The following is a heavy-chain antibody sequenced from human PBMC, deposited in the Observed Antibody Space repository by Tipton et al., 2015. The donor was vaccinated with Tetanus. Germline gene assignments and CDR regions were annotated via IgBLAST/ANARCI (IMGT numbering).Heavy chain of an antibody. J-gene: IGHJ4*02. D-gene: IGHD3-22*01. CDR2: ISYDGSNK. CDR3: ARDSSPPERDSSGEPLGY. CDR1: GFTFSSYA. Sequence: SLRLSCAASGFTFSSYAMHWVRQAPGKGLEWVAVISYDGSNKYYADSVKGRFTISRDNSKNTLYLQMNSLRAEETAVYYCARDSSPPERDSSGEPLGYWGQGTLVTVSS. V-gene: IGHV3-30-3*01.